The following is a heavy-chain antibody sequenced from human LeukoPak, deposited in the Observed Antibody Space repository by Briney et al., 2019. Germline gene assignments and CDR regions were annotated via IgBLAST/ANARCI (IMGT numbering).Heavy chain of an antibody. D-gene: IGHD3-3*01. J-gene: IGHJ4*02. CDR1: GLTFSSYS. V-gene: IGHV3-48*04. CDR3: ARGDRSGPLDY. Sequence: PGGSLRLSCAASGLTFSSYSMNWVRQVPGKGLEWISYISSSSSIIYYADSVKGRFTSSRDNANNSLFLQINSLRAEDTAVYYCARGDRSGPLDYWGQGTLVTVSS. CDR2: ISSSSSII.